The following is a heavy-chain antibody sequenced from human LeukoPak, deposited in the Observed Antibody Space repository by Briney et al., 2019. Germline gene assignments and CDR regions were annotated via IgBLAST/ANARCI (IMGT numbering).Heavy chain of an antibody. CDR2: ISGSGGST. J-gene: IGHJ4*02. D-gene: IGHD2-15*01. V-gene: IGHV3-23*01. CDR3: AKADCSGGSCYSPPFDC. CDR1: GFTFSSYA. Sequence: GGSLRLSCAASGFTFSSYAMSWVRQAPGKGLEWVSAISGSGGSTYYADSVKGRFTISRDNSKNTLYLQMNSLRAEDTAVYYCAKADCSGGSCYSPPFDCWGQGTLVTVSS.